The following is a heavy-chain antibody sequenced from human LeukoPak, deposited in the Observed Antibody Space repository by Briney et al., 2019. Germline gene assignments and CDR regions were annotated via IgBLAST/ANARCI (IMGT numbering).Heavy chain of an antibody. V-gene: IGHV3-21*01. CDR1: GFTFSSYS. CDR3: ASWSTYYDSSGYPN. CDR2: ISSSSSYI. Sequence: GGPLRLSCAASGFTFSSYSMNWVRRAPGKGLEWVSSISSSSSYIYYADSVRGRFTISRDNAKNSLYLQMNSLRAEDTAVYYCASWSTYYDSSGYPNWGQGTLVTVSS. D-gene: IGHD3-22*01. J-gene: IGHJ4*02.